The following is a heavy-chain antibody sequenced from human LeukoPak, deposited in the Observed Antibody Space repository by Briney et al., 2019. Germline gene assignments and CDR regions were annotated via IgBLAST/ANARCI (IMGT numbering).Heavy chain of an antibody. CDR3: AKDSGGRYYYDSSGYYDY. D-gene: IGHD3-22*01. CDR1: GFTFSSYA. CDR2: SSGSGGST. V-gene: IGHV3-23*01. J-gene: IGHJ4*02. Sequence: GGSLRLSCAASGFTFSSYAMSWVRQAPGKGLEWVSASSGSGGSTYYADSVKGRFTISRDNSKNTLYLQMNSLRAEDTAVYYCAKDSGGRYYYDSSGYYDYWGQGTLVTVSS.